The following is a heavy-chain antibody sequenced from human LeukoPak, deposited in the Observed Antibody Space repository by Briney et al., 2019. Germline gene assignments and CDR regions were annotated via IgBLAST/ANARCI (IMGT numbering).Heavy chain of an antibody. J-gene: IGHJ5*02. Sequence: SETLSLTCTVSGYSISSGYYWGWIRQPPGKGLEWIGSIYHSGSTYYNSSIKSRVTISVDTSKNQFSLKLSSVTAADTAVYYCASEESLSRGWRTSWFDPWGQGTLVTVSS. CDR3: ASEESLSRGWRTSWFDP. CDR2: IYHSGST. V-gene: IGHV4-38-2*02. CDR1: GYSISSGYY. D-gene: IGHD6-19*01.